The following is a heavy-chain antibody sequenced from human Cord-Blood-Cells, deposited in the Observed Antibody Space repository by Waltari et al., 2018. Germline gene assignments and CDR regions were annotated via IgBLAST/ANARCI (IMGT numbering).Heavy chain of an antibody. D-gene: IGHD3-22*01. V-gene: IGHV4-39*01. Sequence: QLQLQESGPGLVTPSETLSLTCTVSGGSISSSSYYWGLIRQPPGKGLEWIGSIYYSGSTYYNPSLKSRVTISVDTSKNQFSLKLSSVTAADTAVYYCARLTYDSSGYFIDYWGQGTLVTVSS. CDR3: ARLTYDSSGYFIDY. J-gene: IGHJ4*02. CDR1: GGSISSSSYY. CDR2: IYYSGST.